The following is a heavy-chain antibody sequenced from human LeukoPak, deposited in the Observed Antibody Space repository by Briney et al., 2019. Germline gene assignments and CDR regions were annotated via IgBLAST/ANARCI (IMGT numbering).Heavy chain of an antibody. Sequence: SETLSLTCTVSGGSISSSSYYWGWIRQPPGKGLEWIGSIYYSGSTYYNPSLKSRVTISVDTSKNQFSLKLSSVTAADTAVYYCARGSDRHYYYGSGSPYYWGQGTLVTVSS. D-gene: IGHD3-10*01. CDR2: IYYSGST. CDR3: ARGSDRHYYYGSGSPYY. CDR1: GGSISSSSYY. V-gene: IGHV4-39*07. J-gene: IGHJ4*02.